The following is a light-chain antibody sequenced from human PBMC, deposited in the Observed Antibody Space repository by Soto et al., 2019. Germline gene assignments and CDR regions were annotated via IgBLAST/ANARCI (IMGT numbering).Light chain of an antibody. J-gene: IGKJ4*01. Sequence: DIQMTQSPSTLSASVGDRVTITCRASQNINSWLAWYQQKPGKAPKLLIYKASNVESGVPSRFSGSGSVTDFTLTISSLQPDEFATYHCQQYESFFPLTFGGGTKVEIK. CDR2: KAS. CDR1: QNINSW. CDR3: QQYESFFPLT. V-gene: IGKV1-5*03.